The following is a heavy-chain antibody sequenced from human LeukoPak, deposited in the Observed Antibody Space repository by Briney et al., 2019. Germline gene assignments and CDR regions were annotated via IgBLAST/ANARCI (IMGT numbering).Heavy chain of an antibody. Sequence: PSETLSLTCAVYGGSFSGYYWSWIRQPPGKGLEWIGEINHSGSTNYNPSLQSRVTISVDTSKNQFSLKLSSVTAADTAVYYCARKGHYYGSGSYDYWGQGTLVTVSS. CDR1: GGSFSGYY. D-gene: IGHD3-10*01. V-gene: IGHV4-34*01. J-gene: IGHJ4*02. CDR2: INHSGST. CDR3: ARKGHYYGSGSYDY.